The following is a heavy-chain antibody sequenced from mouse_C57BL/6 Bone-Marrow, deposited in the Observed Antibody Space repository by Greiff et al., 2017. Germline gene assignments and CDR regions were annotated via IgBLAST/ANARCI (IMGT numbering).Heavy chain of an antibody. CDR1: GYTFTSYG. Sequence: QVQLQQSGAELARPGASVKLSCKASGYTFTSYGISWVTQRTGQGLEWIGEIYPRSGNTYYNEKFKGKATLTADKSSSTAYMELRSLTSEDSAVYFCARDVYETYWGQGTLVTVSA. V-gene: IGHV1-81*01. CDR2: IYPRSGNT. CDR3: ARDVYETY. J-gene: IGHJ3*01. D-gene: IGHD1-1*01.